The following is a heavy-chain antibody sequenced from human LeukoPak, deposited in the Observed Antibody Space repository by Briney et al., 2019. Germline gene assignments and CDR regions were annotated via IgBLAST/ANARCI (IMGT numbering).Heavy chain of an antibody. V-gene: IGHV3-7*01. CDR1: GFTFSSYW. CDR2: IKQDGSEK. D-gene: IGHD1-26*01. J-gene: IGHJ4*02. Sequence: GGSLRLSCAVSGFTFSSYWMSWVRQAPGKGLEWVANIKQDGSEKYYVDSVRGRFTISRDNAWNLVYLQMNSLRAEDTAVYYCAKYLPGSFVDNWGQGTLVTVSS. CDR3: AKYLPGSFVDN.